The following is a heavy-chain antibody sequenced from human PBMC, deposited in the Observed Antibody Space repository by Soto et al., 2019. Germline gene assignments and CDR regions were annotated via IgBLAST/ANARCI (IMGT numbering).Heavy chain of an antibody. CDR2: ITSGGAGT. J-gene: IGHJ4*02. CDR3: ARQRANYFDY. CDR1: LFTFRNYD. Sequence: GGSLRLSCAASLFTFRNYDMIWVRQAPGKGLEWVSTITSGGAGTYYADSVKGRFTISRDNSKNTLYLQMNSLRAEDTAIYYCARQRANYFDYWGQGTLVTVSS. V-gene: IGHV3-23*01. D-gene: IGHD6-25*01.